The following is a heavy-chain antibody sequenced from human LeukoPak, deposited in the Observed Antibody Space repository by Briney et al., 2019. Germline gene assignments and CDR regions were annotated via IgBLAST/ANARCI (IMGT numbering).Heavy chain of an antibody. Sequence: GGSLRLSCAASGFTFSSYGMHWVRRAPGKGLEWVAVISYDGSNKYYADSVKGRFTISRDNSKNTLYLQMNSLRAEDTAVYYCAKDALKRITIFGVVNVGRYYFDYWGQGTLVTVSS. D-gene: IGHD3-3*01. J-gene: IGHJ4*02. CDR3: AKDALKRITIFGVVNVGRYYFDY. CDR1: GFTFSSYG. V-gene: IGHV3-30*18. CDR2: ISYDGSNK.